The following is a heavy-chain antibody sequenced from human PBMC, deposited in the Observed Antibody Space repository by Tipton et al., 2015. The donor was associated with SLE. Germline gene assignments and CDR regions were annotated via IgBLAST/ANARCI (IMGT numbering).Heavy chain of an antibody. V-gene: IGHV4-59*01. Sequence: LSLTCTVSGGSISSYYWSWIRQPPGKGLEWIGYIYYSGSTNYNPSLKSRVTISVDTSKNQFSLKLSSVTAADTAVYYCARRGGGSPYYYYYGMDVWGQGTTVTVSS. CDR2: IYYSGST. CDR3: ARRGGGSPYYYYYGMDV. J-gene: IGHJ6*02. CDR1: GGSISSYY. D-gene: IGHD3-10*01.